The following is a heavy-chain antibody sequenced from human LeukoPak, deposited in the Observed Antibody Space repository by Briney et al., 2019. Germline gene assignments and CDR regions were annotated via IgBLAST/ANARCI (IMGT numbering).Heavy chain of an antibody. D-gene: IGHD2-2*01. CDR2: ISDDGSNK. J-gene: IGHJ4*02. CDR1: GFTFSTYG. Sequence: GGSLRLSCAVSGFTFSTYGMHWVRQAPGKGLEWVAVISDDGSNKFYADSVKGRFTISRDNSKNTLYLQMNSLRAEDTGVYYCARDWGYCSSTSCHVFDYWGQGTLVTVSS. V-gene: IGHV3-30*03. CDR3: ARDWGYCSSTSCHVFDY.